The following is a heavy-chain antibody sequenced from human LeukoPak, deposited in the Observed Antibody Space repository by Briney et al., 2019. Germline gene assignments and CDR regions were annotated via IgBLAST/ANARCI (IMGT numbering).Heavy chain of an antibody. CDR2: ISYDGSNK. D-gene: IGHD3-10*01. CDR1: GFTFSSYA. CDR3: ARGMSRGFYGMDV. V-gene: IGHV3-30-3*01. Sequence: GGSLRLSCAASGFTFSSYAMHWVHQAPGKGLEWVAVISYDGSNKYYADSVKGRFTISRDNSKNTLYLQMNSLRAEDTAVYYCARGMSRGFYGMDVWGQGTTVTVSS. J-gene: IGHJ6*02.